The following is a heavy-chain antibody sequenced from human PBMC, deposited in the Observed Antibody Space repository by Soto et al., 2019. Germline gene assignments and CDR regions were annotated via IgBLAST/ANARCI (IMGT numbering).Heavy chain of an antibody. Sequence: QVRLVESGGGVVQPGRSLRLSCAASGFTFRRDGMHWVRQAPGKGLEWVAVISYDGRNRYYADSVKGRFAISRDDSKNTLYLQMNSLRAEDTAVYYCAKDRSNSWTFDYWGLGTQVTVSS. CDR1: GFTFRRDG. J-gene: IGHJ4*02. D-gene: IGHD6-13*01. CDR3: AKDRSNSWTFDY. V-gene: IGHV3-30*18. CDR2: ISYDGRNR.